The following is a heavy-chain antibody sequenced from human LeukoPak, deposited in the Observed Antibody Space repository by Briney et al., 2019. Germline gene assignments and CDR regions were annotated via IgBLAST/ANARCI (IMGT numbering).Heavy chain of an antibody. CDR1: GFTFSDYY. J-gene: IGHJ6*02. D-gene: IGHD5-12*01. CDR3: ARTRTREGGYSGYDPPGYGMDV. CDR2: ISSSSSYT. Sequence: GGSLRLSCAASGFTFSDYYMSWIRQAPGKGLEWVSYISSSSSYTNYADSVKGRITISRDNAENSLYLQMNSLRAEDTAVYYCARTRTREGGYSGYDPPGYGMDVWGQGTTVTVSS. V-gene: IGHV3-11*06.